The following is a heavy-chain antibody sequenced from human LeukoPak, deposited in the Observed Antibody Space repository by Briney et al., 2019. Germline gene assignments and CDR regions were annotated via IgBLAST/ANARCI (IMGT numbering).Heavy chain of an antibody. Sequence: GGSLRLSCAASGFTFSSYSMNWVRQAPGKGLEWVSSISSSSSYIYYADSVKGRFTISRDNAKNSLYLQMNSLRAEDTAVYYCARDMVRGYYGSGSYYFYYYGMDVWGQGTTVTVSS. D-gene: IGHD3-10*01. V-gene: IGHV3-21*01. CDR3: ARDMVRGYYGSGSYYFYYYGMDV. CDR1: GFTFSSYS. CDR2: ISSSSSYI. J-gene: IGHJ6*02.